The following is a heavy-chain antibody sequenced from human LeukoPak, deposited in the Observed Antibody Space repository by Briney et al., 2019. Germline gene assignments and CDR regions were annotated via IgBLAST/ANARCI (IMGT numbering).Heavy chain of an antibody. D-gene: IGHD4-11*01. CDR1: GFTFSSYG. J-gene: IGHJ4*02. CDR2: IRYDGSNK. CDR3: AKDQGDYSPHGDY. V-gene: IGHV3-30*02. Sequence: GGSLRLSCAASGFTFSSYGMHWVRQALGKGLEWVAFIRYDGSNKYYAGSVKGRFTISRDNSKNTLYLQMNSLRAEDTAVYYCAKDQGDYSPHGDYWGQGTLVTVSS.